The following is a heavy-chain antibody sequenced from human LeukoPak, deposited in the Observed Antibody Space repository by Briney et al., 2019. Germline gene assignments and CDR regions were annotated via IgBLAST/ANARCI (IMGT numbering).Heavy chain of an antibody. Sequence: SETLSLTCTVSGGSISSGGYYWSWIRQPPGKGLEWIGYIYHSGSTYYNPSLKSRVTISVDRSKNQFSLKLSSVTAADTAVYYCARHVGDYDFWSGPRAVFDPWGQGTLVTVSS. V-gene: IGHV4-30-2*01. D-gene: IGHD3-3*01. CDR2: IYHSGST. CDR1: GGSISSGGYY. CDR3: ARHVGDYDFWSGPRAVFDP. J-gene: IGHJ5*02.